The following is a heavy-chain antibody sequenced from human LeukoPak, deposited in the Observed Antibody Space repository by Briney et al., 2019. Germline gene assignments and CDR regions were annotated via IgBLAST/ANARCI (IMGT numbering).Heavy chain of an antibody. CDR1: GFTFSSSA. CDR3: AKEGTIFGVVQYYFDY. V-gene: IGHV3-23*01. CDR2: ISGSGGGT. Sequence: GGSLRLSCAASGFTFSSSAMSWVRQAPGKGLEWVSAISGSGGGTYFADSVKGRFTISRDNSKNTLYLQMNSLRAEDTAVYYCAKEGTIFGVVQYYFDYWGQGTLVTVSS. D-gene: IGHD3-3*01. J-gene: IGHJ4*02.